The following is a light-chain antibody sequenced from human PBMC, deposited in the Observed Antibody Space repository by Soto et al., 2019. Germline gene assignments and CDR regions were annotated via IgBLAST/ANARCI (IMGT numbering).Light chain of an antibody. J-gene: IGKJ2*01. V-gene: IGKV3-11*01. Sequence: EIVLTQSPATLSLSPGERATLSCRASQSISNYLAWYQQKPGQAPRLLIYDASNRATGIPARFSGSGSGTDFTLTISSLEPEDFAVYYCQQRSNWPAVTFGQGTKLEIK. CDR1: QSISNY. CDR2: DAS. CDR3: QQRSNWPAVT.